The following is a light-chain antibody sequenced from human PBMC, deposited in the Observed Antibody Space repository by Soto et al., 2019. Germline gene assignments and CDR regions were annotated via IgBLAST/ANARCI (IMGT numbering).Light chain of an antibody. CDR1: QGITSY. CDR2: AAS. CDR3: QQLYSYPLT. V-gene: IGKV1-9*01. J-gene: IGKJ4*01. Sequence: IQVTQSPSSLSASVGDRVTITCRAGQGITSYLAWYQQKPGKAPKLLSYAASASQTGVPSRFSGSGYGTDFALTISNLQPEDFATYFCQQLYSYPLTFGGGTTVEF.